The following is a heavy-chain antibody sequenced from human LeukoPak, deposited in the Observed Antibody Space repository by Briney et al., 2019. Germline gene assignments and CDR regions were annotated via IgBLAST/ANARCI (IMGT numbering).Heavy chain of an antibody. V-gene: IGHV3-30*02. Sequence: GGSLRLSCAASGFTFSSYGMHWVRQAPGKGLEWVAFIRYDGSNKYYADSVKGRFTISRDNSKYTLYLQMNSLRAEDTAVYYCARLTTSELLWFGELLSWGQGTLVTVSS. CDR1: GFTFSSYG. D-gene: IGHD3-10*01. CDR2: IRYDGSNK. J-gene: IGHJ5*02. CDR3: ARLTTSELLWFGELLS.